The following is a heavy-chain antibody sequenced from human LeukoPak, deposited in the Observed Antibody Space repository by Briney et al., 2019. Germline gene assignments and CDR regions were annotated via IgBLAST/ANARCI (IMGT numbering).Heavy chain of an antibody. CDR3: AKYGNSGWVIDN. Sequence: SETLSLTCTVSGGSIGSDYWTWIRQPPGKGLEYIGYIYYTGGANYNPSLKSRVTISVDTSKNQFSLKLSSVAAADTAVYFCAKYGNSGWVIDNWGQGTLVTVSS. D-gene: IGHD6-19*01. J-gene: IGHJ4*02. V-gene: IGHV4-59*08. CDR2: IYYTGGA. CDR1: GGSIGSDY.